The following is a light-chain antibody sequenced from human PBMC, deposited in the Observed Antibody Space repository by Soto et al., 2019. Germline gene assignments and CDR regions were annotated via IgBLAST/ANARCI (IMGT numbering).Light chain of an antibody. J-gene: IGLJ1*01. CDR1: SSDVGGYNY. Sequence: QSVLTQPRSVSGSPGQSVAISCTGTSSDVGGYNYVSWYQQHPGEAPKLMIYDVSKRPSGVPDRFSGSKSGNTASLTISGLQAEDEADYYCCSYAGSYTYVFATGTKLTVL. V-gene: IGLV2-11*01. CDR3: CSYAGSYTYV. CDR2: DVS.